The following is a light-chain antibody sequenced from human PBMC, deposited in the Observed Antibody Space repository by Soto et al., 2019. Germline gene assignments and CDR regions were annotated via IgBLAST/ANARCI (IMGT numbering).Light chain of an antibody. CDR2: KAS. J-gene: IGKJ1*01. CDR1: QSINNW. Sequence: DIPMTQSPSTLSASVGDRVTITCRASQSINNWLAWYQQKPGKAPKLFIFKASTLESGVQSRFSGSGSGTEFPLSISSLQPDDFATYFCQQYESFPRTFGQGTKVDIK. V-gene: IGKV1-5*03. CDR3: QQYESFPRT.